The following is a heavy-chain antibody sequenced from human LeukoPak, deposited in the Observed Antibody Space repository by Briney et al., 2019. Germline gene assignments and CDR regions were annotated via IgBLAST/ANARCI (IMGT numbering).Heavy chain of an antibody. CDR1: GSSISSSNW. CDR3: ARDHDSSGYYYGDY. V-gene: IGHV4-4*02. CDR2: IYHSGST. Sequence: KPSETLSLTCAVSGSSISSSNWWSWVRQPPGKGLEWIGEIYHSGSTNYNPSLKSRVTISVDKSKNQFSLKLSSVTAADTAVYYCARDHDSSGYYYGDYWGQGTLVTVSS. J-gene: IGHJ4*02. D-gene: IGHD3-22*01.